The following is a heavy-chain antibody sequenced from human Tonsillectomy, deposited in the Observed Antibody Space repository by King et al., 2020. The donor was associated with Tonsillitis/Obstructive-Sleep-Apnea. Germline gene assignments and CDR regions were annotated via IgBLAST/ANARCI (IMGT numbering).Heavy chain of an antibody. Sequence: VQLVESGGGLIQPGGSLRLSCAASGFSVSSNYMSWVRQAPGKGLEWVSVIYSGGSTYYADSVKGRFTISRDNSKNTLYLQMNNLRDEDTAVYYCARDPVAVIPAAIVCCGPLWGQGTLVTVSS. V-gene: IGHV3-53*01. D-gene: IGHD2-2*01. CDR3: ARDPVAVIPAAIVCCGPL. CDR2: IYSGGST. CDR1: GFSVSSNY. J-gene: IGHJ4*02.